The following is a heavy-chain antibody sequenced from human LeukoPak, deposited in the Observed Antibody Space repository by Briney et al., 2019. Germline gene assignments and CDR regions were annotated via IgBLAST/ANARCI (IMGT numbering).Heavy chain of an antibody. Sequence: ASVKVSCKASGGTFSSYAISWVRQATGQGLEWMGWMNPNSGNTGYAQKFQGRVTITRNTSISTAYMELSSLRSEDTAVYYCARILGSSPYYFDYWGQGTLVTVSS. CDR1: GGTFSSYA. V-gene: IGHV1-8*03. D-gene: IGHD6-13*01. CDR3: ARILGSSPYYFDY. J-gene: IGHJ4*02. CDR2: MNPNSGNT.